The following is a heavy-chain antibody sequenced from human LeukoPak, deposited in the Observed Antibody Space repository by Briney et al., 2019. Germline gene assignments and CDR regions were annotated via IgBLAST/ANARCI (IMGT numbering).Heavy chain of an antibody. Sequence: QSGGSLRLSCAASEFTFSSYAMHWVRQAPGKGLEWVAVISYDGSNKYYPDSVKGRFTISRDNSRNSLYLQMNSLTAEDTAVYYCASSPLGGYSGSSSAFDYWGQGTLVTVSS. CDR3: ASSPLGGYSGSSSAFDY. D-gene: IGHD1-26*01. V-gene: IGHV3-30*04. CDR1: EFTFSSYA. J-gene: IGHJ4*02. CDR2: ISYDGSNK.